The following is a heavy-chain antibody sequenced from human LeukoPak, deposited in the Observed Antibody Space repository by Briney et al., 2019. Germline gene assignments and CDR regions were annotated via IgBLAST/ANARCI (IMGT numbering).Heavy chain of an antibody. D-gene: IGHD4-17*01. Sequence: GGSLRLSCAASGLTFTTYNMNWVRQAPGKGLEWVSFISSSSNYIYYADSVKGRFTISRDNAEDSLYLQMNSLTAEDTAVYYCARGPNGRTFDIWGQGTMVTVSS. CDR1: GLTFTTYN. CDR3: ARGPNGRTFDI. CDR2: ISSSSNYI. V-gene: IGHV3-21*01. J-gene: IGHJ3*02.